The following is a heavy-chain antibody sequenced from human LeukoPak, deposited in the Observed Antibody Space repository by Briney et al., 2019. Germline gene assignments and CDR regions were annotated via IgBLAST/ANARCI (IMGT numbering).Heavy chain of an antibody. J-gene: IGHJ4*02. D-gene: IGHD6-19*01. CDR2: TYVSGAT. CDR1: GGSISSNY. V-gene: IGHV4-4*07. Sequence: PSETLSLTCIVSGGSISSNYWSWIRQPAGKGLEWIGRTYVSGATNYNPSLKSRVIMSVDTSKNHFSLRLTSVTAADTAAYYCAREAHNSGGFDYWGQGTLVTVSS. CDR3: AREAHNSGGFDY.